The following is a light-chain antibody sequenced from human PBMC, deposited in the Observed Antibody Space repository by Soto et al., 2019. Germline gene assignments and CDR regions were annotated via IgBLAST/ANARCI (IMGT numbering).Light chain of an antibody. CDR2: EVT. V-gene: IGLV2-14*01. J-gene: IGLJ3*02. CDR3: SSYTGSNTWV. Sequence: QSALTQPASVSGSPGQSITISCTGTSRDVGAYNYVSWYQQHPGKAPNVMIYEVTNRPSGVSNRFSGSKSGDTASLTISGLRAEDEAHYYCSSYTGSNTWVFGGGTKLTVL. CDR1: SRDVGAYNY.